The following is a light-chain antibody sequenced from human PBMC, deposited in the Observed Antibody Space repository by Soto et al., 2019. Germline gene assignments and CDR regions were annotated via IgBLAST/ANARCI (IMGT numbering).Light chain of an antibody. V-gene: IGLV2-14*01. J-gene: IGLJ1*01. Sequence: QSALTQPASVSGSPGQSITISCTGTSSDVGGYNYVSWYQQHPGKAPKLMIYEVSNRPSGVSNRFSGSKSGNTASLTISGLQAEDEADYYCSSYTSSSKYVSGNGTKLT. CDR1: SSDVGGYNY. CDR2: EVS. CDR3: SSYTSSSKYV.